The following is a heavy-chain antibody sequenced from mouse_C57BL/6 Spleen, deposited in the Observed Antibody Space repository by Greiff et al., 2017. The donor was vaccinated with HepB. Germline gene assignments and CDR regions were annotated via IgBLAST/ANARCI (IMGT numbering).Heavy chain of an antibody. Sequence: QVQLQQSGAELVKPGASVKISCKASGYAFSSYWMNWVKQRPGKGLEWIGQIYPGDGDTNYNGKFKGKATLTADKSSSTAYMQLSSLTSEDSAVYFCARLITTVDYYAMDYWGQGTSVTVSS. CDR2: IYPGDGDT. V-gene: IGHV1-80*01. D-gene: IGHD1-1*01. J-gene: IGHJ4*01. CDR1: GYAFSSYW. CDR3: ARLITTVDYYAMDY.